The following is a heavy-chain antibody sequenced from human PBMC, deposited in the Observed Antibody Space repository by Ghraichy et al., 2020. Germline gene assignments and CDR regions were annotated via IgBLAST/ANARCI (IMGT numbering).Heavy chain of an antibody. CDR1: GFTFSSYA. V-gene: IGHV3-23*01. Sequence: GGSLRLSCAASGFTFSSYAMSWVRQAPGKGLEWVSAISGSGGSTYYADSVKGRFTISRDNSKNTLYLQMNSLRAEDTAVYYCAKAGTYDFWSGYDYWGQGTLVTVSS. CDR2: ISGSGGST. D-gene: IGHD3-3*01. CDR3: AKAGTYDFWSGYDY. J-gene: IGHJ4*02.